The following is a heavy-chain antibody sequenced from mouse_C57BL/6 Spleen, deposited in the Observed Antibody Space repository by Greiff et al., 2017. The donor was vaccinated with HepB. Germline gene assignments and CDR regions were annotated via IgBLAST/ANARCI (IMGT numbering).Heavy chain of an antibody. CDR3: AREGWVYWYFDV. CDR2: IYPGDGDT. V-gene: IGHV1-80*01. CDR1: GYAFSSYW. J-gene: IGHJ1*03. Sequence: VQLQQSGAELVKPGASVKISCKASGYAFSSYWVNWVKQRPGKGLEWIGQIYPGDGDTNYNGKFKGKATLTADKSSSTAYMQLSSLTSEDSAVYFCAREGWVYWYFDVWGTGTTVTVSS. D-gene: IGHD3-2*02.